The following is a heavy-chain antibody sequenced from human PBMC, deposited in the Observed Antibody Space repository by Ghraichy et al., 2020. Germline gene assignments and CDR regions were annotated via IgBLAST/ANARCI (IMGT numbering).Heavy chain of an antibody. J-gene: IGHJ4*02. Sequence: VKVSCKASGYTFTSYAMNWVRQAPGQGLEWMGWINTNTGNPTYAQGFTGRFVFSLDTSVSTAYLQISSLKAEDTAVYYCARVYDFWSSRAAGYWGQGTLVTVSS. CDR2: INTNTGNP. D-gene: IGHD3-3*01. CDR1: GYTFTSYA. V-gene: IGHV7-4-1*02. CDR3: ARVYDFWSSRAAGY.